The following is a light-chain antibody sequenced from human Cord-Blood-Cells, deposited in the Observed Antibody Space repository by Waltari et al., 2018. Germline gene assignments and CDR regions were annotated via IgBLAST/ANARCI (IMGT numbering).Light chain of an antibody. CDR3: NSRDSSGNQV. V-gene: IGLV3-19*01. J-gene: IGLJ3*02. CDR2: GKN. Sequence: SSELTQDPAVSVALGQTVRIPCQGDSLRSYYASWYQQKPGQAPVLVTYGKNNRPSGIPDRFSGSSSGNTASLTITGAQAEDEADYYCNSRDSSGNQVFGGGTKLTVL. CDR1: SLRSYY.